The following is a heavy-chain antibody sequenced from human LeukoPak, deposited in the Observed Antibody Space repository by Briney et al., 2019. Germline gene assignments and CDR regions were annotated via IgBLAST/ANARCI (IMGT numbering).Heavy chain of an antibody. Sequence: GASVKVSCKASGYTFTSYGISWVRQAPGQGLEWMGWISAYNGNTNYAQKFQGRVSMTRDTSTSTVYMELSCLRSEDTAVYYCARDLISGDWTWDIWGQGTMVTVSS. CDR2: ISAYNGNT. CDR1: GYTFTSYG. D-gene: IGHD2-21*02. V-gene: IGHV1-18*01. J-gene: IGHJ3*02. CDR3: ARDLISGDWTWDI.